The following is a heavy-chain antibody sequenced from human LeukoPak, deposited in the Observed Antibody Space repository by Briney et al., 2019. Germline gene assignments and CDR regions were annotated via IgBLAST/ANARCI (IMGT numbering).Heavy chain of an antibody. CDR1: GFTFSSYS. J-gene: IGHJ5*02. Sequence: GGSLRLSCAASGFTFSSYSMNWVRQAPGKGLEWVSSISSSSSYIYSADSVKGRFTISRDNAKNSLYLQMNSLRVEDTAVYYCARDLGQHYDTSDNWFDPWGQGTLVTVSS. CDR2: ISSSSSYI. CDR3: ARDLGQHYDTSDNWFDP. V-gene: IGHV3-21*01. D-gene: IGHD3-22*01.